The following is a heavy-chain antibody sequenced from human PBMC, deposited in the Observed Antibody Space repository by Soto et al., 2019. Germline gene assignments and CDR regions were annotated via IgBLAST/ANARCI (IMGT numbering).Heavy chain of an antibody. Sequence: PGGSLRLSCAASGSTFSSYAMSWVRQAPGKGLEWVSGISGSGGSIYYVDSVKGRFTISRDNSKNTLYLQMNSLRAEDTAVYYCAKDLYGGNGKSFXYWSQGTLVTVSS. CDR3: AKDLYGGNGKSFXY. CDR2: ISGSGGSI. J-gene: IGHJ4*02. CDR1: GSTFSSYA. V-gene: IGHV3-23*01. D-gene: IGHD2-15*01.